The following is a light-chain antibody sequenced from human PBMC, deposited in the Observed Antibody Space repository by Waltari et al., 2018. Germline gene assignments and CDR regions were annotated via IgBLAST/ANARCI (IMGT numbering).Light chain of an antibody. J-gene: IGKJ4*01. V-gene: IGKV1-39*01. Sequence: DVQVTQSPSSLSAITGDRVTITCRASRNIRDHINWYQHRPGKAPKLLIFDASSLNSGVPLRFSGSGSGTDFTLTISSLQREDFATYYCQQSFGTPLSFGGGTRVEFK. CDR1: RNIRDH. CDR2: DAS. CDR3: QQSFGTPLS.